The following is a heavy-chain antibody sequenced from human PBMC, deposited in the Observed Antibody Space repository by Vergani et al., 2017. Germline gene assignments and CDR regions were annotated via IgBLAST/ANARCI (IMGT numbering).Heavy chain of an antibody. J-gene: IGHJ4*02. CDR1: GFTFDDYA. D-gene: IGHD2-2*01. CDR3: AKDIQPDIVVVPAAFDY. V-gene: IGHV3-43*02. Sequence: EVQLVESGGGVVQPGGSLRLSCAASGFTFDDYAMHWVRQAPGKGLEFVSLIRGDGGSPYYADSVKCRFTISRDNSKISLYLQMNSLRTEDTALYYCAKDIQPDIVVVPAAFDYWGQGTLVTVSS. CDR2: IRGDGGSP.